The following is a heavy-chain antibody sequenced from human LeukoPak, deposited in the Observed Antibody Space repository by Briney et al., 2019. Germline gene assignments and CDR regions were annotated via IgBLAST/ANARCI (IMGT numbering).Heavy chain of an antibody. CDR1: GFTFDDYA. V-gene: IGHV3-9*01. J-gene: IGHJ4*02. Sequence: GRSLRLSCAASGFTFDDYAMHWVRQAPGKGLEWVSGISWNSGSIGYADSVKGRFTISRDNAKNSLYLQMNSLRAEDTAVYYCVRTTGREGGDWGQGTLVTVSS. CDR3: VRTTGREGGD. D-gene: IGHD1-7*01. CDR2: ISWNSGSI.